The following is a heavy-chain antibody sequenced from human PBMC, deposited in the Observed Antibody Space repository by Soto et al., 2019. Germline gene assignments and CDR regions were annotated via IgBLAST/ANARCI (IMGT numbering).Heavy chain of an antibody. J-gene: IGHJ4*02. CDR1: GFSLTTSPVG. D-gene: IGHD1-1*01. CDR3: AHRLGGSSWNDGYFDF. V-gene: IGHV2-5*02. Sequence: QITLKESGPTLVEPTEALARTCSFSGFSLTTSPVGVGWFRQPPGKALEWLAVIYWDNDKRYNPSLKTRITITKDTSRNEVALTMTDMEPKDTATYFCAHRLGGSSWNDGYFDFWGQGFLVTVS. CDR2: IYWDNDK.